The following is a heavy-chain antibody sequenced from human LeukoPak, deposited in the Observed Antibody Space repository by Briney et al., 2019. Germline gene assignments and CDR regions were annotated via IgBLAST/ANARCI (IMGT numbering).Heavy chain of an antibody. CDR2: ISYSGNT. Sequence: SETLSLTCTVSGGSIIGSDYHWGWVRQPPGKGLEWIGTISYSGNTDYNPSLRSRVTISVDTSNNQFSLRLGSVTAADTAVYHCARHCCSGPAKRVFDIWGQGTMVTVSS. V-gene: IGHV4-39*01. D-gene: IGHD2-15*01. J-gene: IGHJ3*02. CDR1: GGSIIGSDYH. CDR3: ARHCCSGPAKRVFDI.